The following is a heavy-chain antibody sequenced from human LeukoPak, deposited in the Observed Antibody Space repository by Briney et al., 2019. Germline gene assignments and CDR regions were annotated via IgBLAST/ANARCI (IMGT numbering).Heavy chain of an antibody. Sequence: GGSLRLSCAASGFTFSSYGMHWVRQAPGKGLEWVANIKQDGSEKYYVDSVKGRFTISRDNAKNSLYLQMNSLRAEDTAVYYCARSGIAVAKDDAFDIWGQGTMVTVSS. J-gene: IGHJ3*02. CDR2: IKQDGSEK. D-gene: IGHD6-19*01. CDR3: ARSGIAVAKDDAFDI. V-gene: IGHV3-7*01. CDR1: GFTFSSYG.